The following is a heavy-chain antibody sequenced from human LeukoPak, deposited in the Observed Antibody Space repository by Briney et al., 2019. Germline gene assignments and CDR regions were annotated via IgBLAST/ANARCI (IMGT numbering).Heavy chain of an antibody. CDR1: GYSFTSYW. CDR3: ASGLVAAAPGPYFDY. J-gene: IGHJ4*02. V-gene: IGHV5-51*01. Sequence: GESLKISCKGSGYSFTSYWIGWVRQMPGKGLEWMGIIYPGDSDTRYSPSFQGQVTISADKSISTAYLQWSSLKASDTAMYYCASGLVAAAPGPYFDYWGQGTLVTVSS. CDR2: IYPGDSDT. D-gene: IGHD2-15*01.